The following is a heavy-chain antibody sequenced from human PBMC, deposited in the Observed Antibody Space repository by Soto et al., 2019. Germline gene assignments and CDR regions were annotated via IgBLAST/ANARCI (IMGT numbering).Heavy chain of an antibody. J-gene: IGHJ3*02. V-gene: IGHV1-18*01. CDR1: GCTFTSYG. CDR2: ISAYNGNT. D-gene: IGHD3-9*01. Sequence: DSVKVSCRASGCTFTSYGISWVRQAPGQGLEWMGWISAYNGNTNYAQKLQGRVTMTTDTSTSTAYMELRSLRSDDTAVYYCAVDFPHDILTGPSGAFDIWGQGTMVTVSS. CDR3: AVDFPHDILTGPSGAFDI.